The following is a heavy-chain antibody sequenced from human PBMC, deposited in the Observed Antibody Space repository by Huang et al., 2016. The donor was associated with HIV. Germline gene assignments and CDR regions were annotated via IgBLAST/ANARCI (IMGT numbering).Heavy chain of an antibody. CDR1: GFTFNNDA. D-gene: IGHD3-10*01. Sequence: VQLLESGGGLVQPGGSLRLSCAASGFTFNNDALTWVRQAAGKGLEWVSTVSGRGGSTYYADAVKGRFTIARDKSKNTLYLYMNSLRAEDTAVYYCAKNLLEVRGEGFDYWGQGTLVTVSS. CDR2: VSGRGGST. J-gene: IGHJ4*02. V-gene: IGHV3-23*01. CDR3: AKNLLEVRGEGFDY.